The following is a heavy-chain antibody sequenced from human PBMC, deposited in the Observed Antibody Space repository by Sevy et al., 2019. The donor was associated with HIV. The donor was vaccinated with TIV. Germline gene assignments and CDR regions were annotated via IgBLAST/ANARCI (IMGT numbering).Heavy chain of an antibody. D-gene: IGHD4-4*01. CDR3: ARQARVTRDPDYFDY. CDR2: IYYSGST. V-gene: IGHV4-39*01. CDR1: GGSISSSSYY. J-gene: IGHJ4*02. Sequence: SETLSLTCTVSGGSISSSSYYWGWIRQPPGKGLEWIGSIYYSGSTYYNPSLKSRVTISVDTSKNQFSLKLSSVTAADTAVYYCARQARVTRDPDYFDYWGQGTLVTVSS.